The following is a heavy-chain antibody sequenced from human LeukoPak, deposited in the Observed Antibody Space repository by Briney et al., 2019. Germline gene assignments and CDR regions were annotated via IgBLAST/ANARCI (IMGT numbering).Heavy chain of an antibody. D-gene: IGHD2-21*01. V-gene: IGHV3-64*01. CDR1: GFTFSSYA. Sequence: GGSLRLSCAASGFTFSSYAMRWVRQAPGRGLEYVSAISRNGGSTYYANSVKGRFTISRDNSKNTLYLQMGSLRAEDMAVYYCARGWGGGREDYYYYMDVWGKGTTVTVSS. CDR3: ARGWGGGREDYYYYMDV. CDR2: ISRNGGST. J-gene: IGHJ6*03.